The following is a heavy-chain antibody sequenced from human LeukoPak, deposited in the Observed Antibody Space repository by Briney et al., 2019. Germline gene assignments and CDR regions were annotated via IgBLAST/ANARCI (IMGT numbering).Heavy chain of an antibody. CDR3: ARSGAAAGTDNWFDT. J-gene: IGHJ5*02. CDR1: GGTFSSYA. CDR2: IIPIFGTA. D-gene: IGHD6-13*01. V-gene: IGHV1-69*05. Sequence: ASVKVSCKASGGTFSSYAISWVRQAPGQGLEWMGGIIPIFGTANYAQKFQGRVTITTDESTSTAYMELSSLRSEDTAVYYCARSGAAAGTDNWFDTWGQGTLVTVSS.